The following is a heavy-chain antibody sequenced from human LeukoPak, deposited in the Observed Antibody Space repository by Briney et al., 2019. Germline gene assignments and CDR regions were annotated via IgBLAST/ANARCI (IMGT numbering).Heavy chain of an antibody. J-gene: IGHJ4*02. V-gene: IGHV3-23*01. CDR2: ISLSGNST. Sequence: TGGSLTLSSAASRFTFSGYAMAWVRQAPGKGLEWVSGISLSGNSTYYADYVKGRFTISRDNPKNTLFLQMNSLRDADTAVYYCAKVGVGAVGRYYFDYWGQGTLVTVSS. CDR1: RFTFSGYA. CDR3: AKVGVGAVGRYYFDY. D-gene: IGHD3-16*02.